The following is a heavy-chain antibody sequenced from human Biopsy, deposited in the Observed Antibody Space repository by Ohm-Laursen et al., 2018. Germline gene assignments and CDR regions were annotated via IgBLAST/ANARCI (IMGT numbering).Heavy chain of an antibody. Sequence: ASVKVSCKAPGGTFSNYGVNWVRQAPGQGLEWLGGNIPILGTGNYAQKFQNRVTVAADTSTSTATMELRSLRSDDTAVYYCATKLTGYFHHWGQGILVIVSS. D-gene: IGHD3-9*01. CDR2: NIPILGTG. V-gene: IGHV1-69*06. CDR3: ATKLTGYFHH. CDR1: GGTFSNYG. J-gene: IGHJ1*01.